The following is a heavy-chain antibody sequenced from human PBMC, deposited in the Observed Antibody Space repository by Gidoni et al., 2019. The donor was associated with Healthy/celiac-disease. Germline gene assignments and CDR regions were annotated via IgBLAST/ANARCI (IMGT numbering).Heavy chain of an antibody. V-gene: IGHV3-11*01. CDR2: ISSSGSTI. D-gene: IGHD3-22*01. CDR1: GFTFSDYY. Sequence: QVQLVESGGGLVKPGESLRLSFAASGFTFSDYYMSWIRPAPGKGLEVVSYISSSGSTIYYADSVKGRFTISRDNAKNSLYLQMNSLRAEDTAVYYCASDSGYGHAFDIWGQGTMVTVSS. CDR3: ASDSGYGHAFDI. J-gene: IGHJ3*02.